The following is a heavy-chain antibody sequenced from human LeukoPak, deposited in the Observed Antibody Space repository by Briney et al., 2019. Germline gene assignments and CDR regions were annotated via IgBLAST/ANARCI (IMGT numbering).Heavy chain of an antibody. CDR1: GFTFSSYW. CDR2: INSDGSST. V-gene: IGHV3-74*01. Sequence: PGGSLRLSCAASGFTFSSYWMHWVRQAPGKGLVWVSRINSDGSSTSYADSVKGRFTISRDNSKNTLYLQMNSLRAEDTAVYYCARASTESGCLDYWGQGTLVTVSS. J-gene: IGHJ4*02. D-gene: IGHD6-19*01. CDR3: ARASTESGCLDY.